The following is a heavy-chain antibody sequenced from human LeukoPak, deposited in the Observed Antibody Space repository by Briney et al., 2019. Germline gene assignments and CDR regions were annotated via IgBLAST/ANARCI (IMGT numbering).Heavy chain of an antibody. J-gene: IGHJ4*02. D-gene: IGHD5-24*01. CDR1: GSIFSSDS. V-gene: IGHV3-48*02. CDR2: ISSSNII. CDR3: ARGDGFHHFDY. Sequence: SGGSLRLSCAASGSIFSSDSMHRVRQAPGKGLEWVSFISSSNIIHYADSVKGRFTISRDNAQNSLYLHMSSLRDEDTAVYYCARGDGFHHFDYWGQGALVTVSS.